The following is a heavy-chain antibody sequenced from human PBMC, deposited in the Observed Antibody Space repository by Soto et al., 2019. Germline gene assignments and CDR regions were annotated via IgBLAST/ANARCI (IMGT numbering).Heavy chain of an antibody. V-gene: IGHV4-30-4*01. D-gene: IGHD2-2*01. CDR3: ARFRGSPSCFFP. J-gene: IGHJ4*02. CDR1: GGSISSGDYY. CDR2: IYYVGST. Sequence: NPSETLSLTCTVSGGSISSGDYYWSWIRQPPGKGLEWIGYIYYVGSTYYNPSLKSRVTISVDTSKNQFSLKLSSVTAADTAVYYCARFRGSPSCFFPWGQGTLLTVYS.